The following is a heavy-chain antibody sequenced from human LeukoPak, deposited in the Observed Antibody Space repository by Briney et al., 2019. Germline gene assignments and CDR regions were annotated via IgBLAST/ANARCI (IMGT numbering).Heavy chain of an antibody. Sequence: GGSLRLSCAASGFTVSSNYMSWVRQAPGKGLEWVSVIYSGGSTYYADSVKGRFTISRDNSKNTLYLQMNSLGAEDTAVYYCARNYYYYDSSGYLLMGAFDIWGQGTMVTVSS. J-gene: IGHJ3*02. D-gene: IGHD3-22*01. V-gene: IGHV3-66*01. CDR3: ARNYYYYDSSGYLLMGAFDI. CDR1: GFTVSSNY. CDR2: IYSGGST.